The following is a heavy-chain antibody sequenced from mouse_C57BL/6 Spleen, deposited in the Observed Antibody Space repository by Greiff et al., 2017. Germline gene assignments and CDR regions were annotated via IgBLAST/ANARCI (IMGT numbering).Heavy chain of an antibody. J-gene: IGHJ3*01. CDR1: GFNIKDDY. Sequence: VQLQQSGAELVRPGASVKLSCTASGFNIKDDYMHWVKQRPEQGLEWIGWIDPENGDTEYASKFQGKATITADTSSNTAYLQLSSLTSADTAVYYCTRYDYDRFAYWGQGTLVTVSA. V-gene: IGHV14-4*01. CDR3: TRYDYDRFAY. D-gene: IGHD2-4*01. CDR2: IDPENGDT.